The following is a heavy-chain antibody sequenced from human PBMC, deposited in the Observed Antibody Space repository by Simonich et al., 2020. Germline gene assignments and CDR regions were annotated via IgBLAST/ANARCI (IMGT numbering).Heavy chain of an antibody. J-gene: IGHJ4*02. V-gene: IGHV3-21*01. D-gene: IGHD6-13*01. Sequence: EVQLVESGGGLVKPGGSLRLSCAASGLTFSSYSMNWVRQAPGKGMDWLTSISNSSSYIYYAASVKGRFTISRDNAKNSLYLQMNSLRAEDTAVYYCARDAAGDYWGQGTLVTVSS. CDR1: GLTFSSYS. CDR3: ARDAAGDY. CDR2: ISNSSSYI.